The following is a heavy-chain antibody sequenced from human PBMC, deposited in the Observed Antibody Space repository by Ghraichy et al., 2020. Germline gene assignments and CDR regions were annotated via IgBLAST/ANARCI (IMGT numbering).Heavy chain of an antibody. CDR1: GDSVSNRKFY. Sequence: SETLSLTCSVSGDSVSNRKFYWAWIRQAPGKGLEWIGSTSYRGATYYNPSLESRVVVSVETSKNTFSLKMNYVTATDTAVYYCARRLAAAGGGNEYFQDWGQGALVIVSS. CDR3: ARRLAAAGGGNEYFQD. V-gene: IGHV4-39*02. J-gene: IGHJ1*01. CDR2: TSYRGAT. D-gene: IGHD6-13*01.